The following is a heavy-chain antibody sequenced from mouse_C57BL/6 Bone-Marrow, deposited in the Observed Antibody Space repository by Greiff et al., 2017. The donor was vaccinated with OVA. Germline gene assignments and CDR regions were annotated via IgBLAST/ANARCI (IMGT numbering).Heavy chain of an antibody. CDR2: INPYNGGT. Sequence: VHVKQSGPVLVKPGASVKMSCKASGYTFTDYYMNWVKQSHGKSLEWIGVINPYNGGTSYNQKFKGKATLTVDKSSSTAYMELNSLTSEDSAVYYCLTTVVPDYWGQGTTLTVSS. CDR3: LTTVVPDY. CDR1: GYTFTDYY. V-gene: IGHV1-19*01. J-gene: IGHJ2*01. D-gene: IGHD1-1*01.